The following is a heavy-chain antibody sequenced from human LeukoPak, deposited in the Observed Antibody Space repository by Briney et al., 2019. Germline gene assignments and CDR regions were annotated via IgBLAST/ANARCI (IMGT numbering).Heavy chain of an antibody. V-gene: IGHV4-34*01. J-gene: IGHJ6*02. CDR2: INHSGST. CDR1: GGSFSCYY. D-gene: IGHD3-10*01. CDR3: ARRPILWFGGVYGMDV. Sequence: SETLSLTCAVYGGSFSCYYWSWLRQPPGKGLEWIGEINHSGSTNYNPSLKSRVTISVDTSKNQFSLKLSSVTAADTAVYYCARRPILWFGGVYGMDVWGQGTTVTVSS.